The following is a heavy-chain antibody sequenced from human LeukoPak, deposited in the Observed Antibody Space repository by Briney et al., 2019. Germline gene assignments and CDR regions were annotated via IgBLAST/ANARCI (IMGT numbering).Heavy chain of an antibody. CDR2: ITSGFTP. J-gene: IGHJ4*02. V-gene: IGHV3-23*01. CDR1: GLTFSNYA. Sequence: GGSLRLSCAASGLTFSNYAMSWFRQAPGKGLEWVSGITSGFTPHYADSVKGRFTISRDNSKNTFHLQMNSLRAEDTAVYYCAKDYSDSRVGEVFFEYWGRGTVVTLS. CDR3: AKDYSDSRVGEVFFEY. D-gene: IGHD1-26*01.